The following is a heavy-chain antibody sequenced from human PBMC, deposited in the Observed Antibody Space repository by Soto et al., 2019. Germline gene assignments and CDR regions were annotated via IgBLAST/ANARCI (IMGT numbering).Heavy chain of an antibody. CDR3: AHTMAPRIFDY. CDR2: IYWDDDK. V-gene: IGHV2-5*02. CDR1: GFSLITSGVG. J-gene: IGHJ4*02. Sequence: GSGPTLVNPTRTLTLTCTFSGFSLITSGVGVGWIRQPPGKALEWLALIYWDDDKGYSTSLKSRLTITKDTSKNQVVLTMTNMDPADTATYYCAHTMAPRIFDYWGQGTLVTVSS.